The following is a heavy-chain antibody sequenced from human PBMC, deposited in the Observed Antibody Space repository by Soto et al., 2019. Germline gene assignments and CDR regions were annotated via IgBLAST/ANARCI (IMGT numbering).Heavy chain of an antibody. Sequence: EVQLLESGGDLVQPGGSLRLSCAASGFTFSSYAMSWVRQAPGKGLEWVSGISGSGGSTYFADSVKGRFTISRDNPNNRLYLQMNSLRAGDTAVYYCAKNDYGICERRGSWGQGTLVTVSS. CDR2: ISGSGGST. V-gene: IGHV3-23*01. CDR3: AKNDYGICERRGS. CDR1: GFTFSSYA. D-gene: IGHD4-17*01. J-gene: IGHJ5*02.